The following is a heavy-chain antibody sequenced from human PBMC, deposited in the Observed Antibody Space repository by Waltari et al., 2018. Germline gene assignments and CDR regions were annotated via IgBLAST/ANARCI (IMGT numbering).Heavy chain of an antibody. V-gene: IGHV1-2*06. J-gene: IGHJ5*02. Sequence: QVQLVQSGAEVKKPGSSVKVSCKASGGTFSSYAISWVRQAPGQGLEWMGRINPNSGGTNYAQKFQGRVTMTRDTSISTAYMELSRLRSDDTAVYYCARDGDWGQIDPWGQGTLVTVSS. CDR2: INPNSGGT. CDR3: ARDGDWGQIDP. D-gene: IGHD7-27*01. CDR1: GGTFSSYA.